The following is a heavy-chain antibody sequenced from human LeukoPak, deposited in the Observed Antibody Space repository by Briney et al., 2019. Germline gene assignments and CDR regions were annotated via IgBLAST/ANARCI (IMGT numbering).Heavy chain of an antibody. CDR1: GYTFTSYD. CDR2: MNPNSGNT. CDR3: AREPAAISNWFDP. D-gene: IGHD2-2*02. J-gene: IGHJ5*02. Sequence: ASVKASCKASGYTFTSYDINWVRQATGQGLEWMGWMNPNSGNTGYAQKFQGRVTITRNTSISTAYMELSSLRSEDTAVYYCAREPAAISNWFDPWGQGTLVTVSS. V-gene: IGHV1-8*03.